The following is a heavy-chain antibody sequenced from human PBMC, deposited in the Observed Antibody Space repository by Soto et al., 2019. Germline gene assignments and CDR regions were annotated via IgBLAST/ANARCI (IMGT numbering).Heavy chain of an antibody. J-gene: IGHJ6*02. CDR2: IYLNDDK. CDR1: RFPLSTSGVG. Sequence: QIPLKESGPTLVKPTQTLTLPCTFSRFPLSTSGVGVGWIRQPPGKALEWLALIYLNDDKRYSPSLKSRLTINKDTSKNQLVLTITNMDPVDTATYYCAHSRWELLQIADYYYYGMDVWGQGTTVTVSS. D-gene: IGHD1-26*01. CDR3: AHSRWELLQIADYYYYGMDV. V-gene: IGHV2-5*01.